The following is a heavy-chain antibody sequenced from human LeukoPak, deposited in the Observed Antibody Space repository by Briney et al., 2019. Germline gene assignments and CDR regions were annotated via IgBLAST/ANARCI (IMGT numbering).Heavy chain of an antibody. J-gene: IGHJ5*02. CDR2: IWYDGSNK. Sequence: GRSLRLSCAAPGFTFSSYGMHWVRQAPGKGLEGVAVIWYDGSNKYYADSVKGRFTISRDNSKNTLYLQMNSLRAEDTAVYYCARDQRFGELPRNWFDPWGQGTLVTVSS. D-gene: IGHD3-10*01. V-gene: IGHV3-33*01. CDR1: GFTFSSYG. CDR3: ARDQRFGELPRNWFDP.